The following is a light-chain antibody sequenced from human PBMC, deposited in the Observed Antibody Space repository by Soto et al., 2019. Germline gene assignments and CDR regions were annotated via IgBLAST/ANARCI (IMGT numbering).Light chain of an antibody. CDR1: QGISNY. V-gene: IGKV1-27*01. J-gene: IGKJ3*01. CDR2: AAS. Sequence: DIQMTQSPSSLSASVGDRVTITCRASQGISNYLAWYQQKPGKVPKLLIYAASTLQSGVPSRFSGSGSGTDFTLSIRGLQPEDVANYYCQKYNSAPRTFRPGTKVDIK. CDR3: QKYNSAPRT.